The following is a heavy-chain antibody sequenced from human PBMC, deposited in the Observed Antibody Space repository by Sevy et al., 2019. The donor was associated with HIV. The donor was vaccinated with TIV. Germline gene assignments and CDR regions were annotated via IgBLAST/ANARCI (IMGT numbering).Heavy chain of an antibody. D-gene: IGHD2-15*01. J-gene: IGHJ4*02. CDR1: GYTFTGYY. CDR3: AREACSGGSCYPR. Sequence: ASVKVSCKASGYTFTGYYMHWVRQAPGQGLEWMGWINPNSGGTNYAQKFQGRVTMTRDTCISTAYMERSRLRSDDTAVYYCAREACSGGSCYPRWGQGTLVTVSS. CDR2: INPNSGGT. V-gene: IGHV1-2*02.